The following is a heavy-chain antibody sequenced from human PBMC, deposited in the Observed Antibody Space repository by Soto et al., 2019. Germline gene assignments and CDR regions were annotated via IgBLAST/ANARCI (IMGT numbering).Heavy chain of an antibody. Sequence: GASVKVSCKASGGTFSSYAISWVRQAPGQGLEWMGGIIPIFGTANYAQKFQGRVTITADESTSTAYMELSSLRSEDTAVYYCARVRWLSEYDILTGYYIFDQWGRGTLVTVSS. CDR3: ARVRWLSEYDILTGYYIFDQ. D-gene: IGHD3-9*01. CDR1: GGTFSSYA. J-gene: IGHJ4*02. CDR2: IIPIFGTA. V-gene: IGHV1-69*13.